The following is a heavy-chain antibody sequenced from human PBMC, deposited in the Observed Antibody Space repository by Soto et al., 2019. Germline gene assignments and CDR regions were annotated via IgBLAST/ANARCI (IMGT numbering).Heavy chain of an antibody. CDR1: GGTFSSYA. V-gene: IGHV1-69*01. Sequence: QVQLVQSGAEVKKPGSSVKVSCKASGGTFSSYAISWVRQAPGPGLEWMGGIIPIFGTANYAQKFQGRVTITADESTSTAYMELSRLRSEDTAVYYWARGVGGYSYGAFNPWGQGSLVTVSS. CDR3: ARGVGGYSYGAFNP. CDR2: IIPIFGTA. J-gene: IGHJ5*02. D-gene: IGHD5-18*01.